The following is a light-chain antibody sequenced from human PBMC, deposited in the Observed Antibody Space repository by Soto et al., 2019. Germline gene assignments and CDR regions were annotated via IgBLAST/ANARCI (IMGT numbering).Light chain of an antibody. CDR2: EVS. CDR1: SSDIGGYNY. Sequence: QSALTQPPSASGSTGQSVTISCTGTSSDIGGYNYVSWYQQHPGKAPKLMIYEVSKRPSGVPDRFSGSKSGNTASLTVSGLQAEDEADYYCSSYAGSNNVVFGGGTKRTVL. J-gene: IGLJ2*01. CDR3: SSYAGSNNVV. V-gene: IGLV2-8*01.